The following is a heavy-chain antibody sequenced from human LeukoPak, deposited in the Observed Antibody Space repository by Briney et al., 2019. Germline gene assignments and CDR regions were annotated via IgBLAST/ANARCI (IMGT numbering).Heavy chain of an antibody. CDR1: GGSISSYF. Sequence: SETLSLTCTVSGGSISSYFWSWIRQPPGKGLQWIGYIYYSGSTIYNPSLKSRVTISVDTSKNQFSLKLSSVTAADTAVYYCARASEDYYYYMDVWGKGTTVTISS. D-gene: IGHD1-14*01. CDR2: IYYSGST. J-gene: IGHJ6*03. V-gene: IGHV4-59*01. CDR3: ARASEDYYYYMDV.